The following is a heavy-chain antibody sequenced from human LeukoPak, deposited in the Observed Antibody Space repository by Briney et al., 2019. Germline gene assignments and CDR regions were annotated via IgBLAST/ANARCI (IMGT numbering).Heavy chain of an antibody. V-gene: IGHV4-61*05. J-gene: IGHJ4*02. CDR1: GGSISSSSYY. CDR3: ARGGGPGQLWTD. CDR2: IYYSGST. D-gene: IGHD5-18*01. Sequence: PSETLSLTCTVSGGSISSSSYYWGWIRQPPGKGLEWIGYIYYSGSTNYNPSLKSRVTISVDTSKNQFSLKLSSVTAADTAVYYCARGGGPGQLWTDWGQGTLVTVSS.